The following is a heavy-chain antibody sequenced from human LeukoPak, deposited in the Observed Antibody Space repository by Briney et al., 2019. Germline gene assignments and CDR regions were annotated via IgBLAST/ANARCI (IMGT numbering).Heavy chain of an antibody. CDR3: TRESSNSFDY. J-gene: IGHJ4*02. Sequence: GASVKVSCKASGYTFSSSYMHWVRQAPGQGLEWMGIISPSGASTTYAQRFQGRVTMTRDTSTSTLYMELSSLRSEDTAVYYCTRESSNSFDYWGQGTLVTVPS. V-gene: IGHV1-46*01. CDR2: ISPSGAST. D-gene: IGHD4-11*01. CDR1: GYTFSSSY.